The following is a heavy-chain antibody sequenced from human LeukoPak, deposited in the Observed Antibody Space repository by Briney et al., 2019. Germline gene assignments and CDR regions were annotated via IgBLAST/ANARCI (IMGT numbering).Heavy chain of an antibody. D-gene: IGHD3-16*01. CDR2: VNSDGSGT. V-gene: IGHV3-74*01. J-gene: IGHJ4*02. Sequence: GGSLRLSCAASGFTFSRYSMHWVRQAPGKRLVWVSHVNSDGSGTDYADSVKGRFTISRDNAKNTLYLQMNSLRVEDTAVYYCVCLGLGGLSLDWGQGTLVTVSS. CDR3: VCLGLGGLSLD. CDR1: GFTFSRYS.